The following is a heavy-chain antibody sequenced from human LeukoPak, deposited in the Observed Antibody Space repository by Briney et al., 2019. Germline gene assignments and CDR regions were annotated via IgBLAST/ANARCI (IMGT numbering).Heavy chain of an antibody. CDR3: AREVAAGDVNWFDP. J-gene: IGHJ5*02. Sequence: GGSLRLSCAASGFRFNSYWMSWVRQAPGKGLEWVSNIKQDGSEKYFVDSVRGRFTIPRDNTKNSLYLQMNSLRAEDTAMYYCAREVAAGDVNWFDPWGQGTLVTVSS. CDR2: IKQDGSEK. CDR1: GFRFNSYW. D-gene: IGHD6-13*01. V-gene: IGHV3-7*01.